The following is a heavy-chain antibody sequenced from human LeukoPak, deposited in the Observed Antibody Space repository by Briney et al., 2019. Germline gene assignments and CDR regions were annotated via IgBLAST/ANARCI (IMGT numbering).Heavy chain of an antibody. CDR2: ISGSGGST. CDR3: ANFRLGQTTFDAFDI. CDR1: EFTFSRYG. J-gene: IGHJ3*02. D-gene: IGHD1-14*01. Sequence: QPGGSLRLSCAASEFTFSRYGMHWVRQAPGKGLEWVSAISGSGGSTYYADSVKGRFTISKDNSKNTPYLQMNSLRAEDTAVYYCANFRLGQTTFDAFDIWGQGTMVTVSS. V-gene: IGHV3-23*01.